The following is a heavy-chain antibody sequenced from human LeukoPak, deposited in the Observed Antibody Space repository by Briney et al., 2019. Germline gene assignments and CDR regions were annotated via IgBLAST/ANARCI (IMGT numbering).Heavy chain of an antibody. CDR2: ISGTGTST. CDR1: GFTFSNYG. V-gene: IGHV3-23*01. Sequence: RGSLRLSCAASGFTFSNYGMTWVRRAPGKGLEWVSAISGTGTSTYYADSVKGRFTISRDNSKSTLYLQMNNLRAEDTAVYYCAKWGHGDLSRSFDYWGQGTLVTVSS. J-gene: IGHJ4*02. CDR3: AKWGHGDLSRSFDY. D-gene: IGHD4-17*01.